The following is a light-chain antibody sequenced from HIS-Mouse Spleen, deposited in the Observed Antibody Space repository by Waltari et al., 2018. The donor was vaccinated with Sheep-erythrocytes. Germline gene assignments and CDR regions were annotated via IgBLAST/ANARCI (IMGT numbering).Light chain of an antibody. CDR2: QDT. J-gene: IGLJ2*01. CDR1: KLWDKY. CDR3: QAWDSSIVV. V-gene: IGLV3-1*01. Sequence: SSELTQPPSVSVSPGQTASITCSGDKLWDKYACWYQQKPGQSPVLVIYQDTKRPSGIPGRFSGSNSGNTATLTISGTQAMDEADYYCQAWDSSIVVFGGGTKLTVL.